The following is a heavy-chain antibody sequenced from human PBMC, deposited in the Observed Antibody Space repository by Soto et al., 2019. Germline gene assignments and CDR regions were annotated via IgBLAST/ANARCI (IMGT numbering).Heavy chain of an antibody. CDR2: IYSGGKT. J-gene: IGHJ3*02. Sequence: XETLSLTCTVSGDSISSSHSHWGWTRQPPGKGLEYIGSIYSGGKTYYNPSLNSRVTISADTSRNQFSLRLSSVTAADTGVYYCARYDRINMKPCYPEGFHIWGQGTMVTVSS. CDR3: ARYDRINMKPCYPEGFHI. CDR1: GDSISSSHSH. V-gene: IGHV4-39*01. D-gene: IGHD3-3*02.